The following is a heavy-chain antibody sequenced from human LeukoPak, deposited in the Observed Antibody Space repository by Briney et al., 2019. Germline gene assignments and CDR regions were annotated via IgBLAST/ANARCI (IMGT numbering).Heavy chain of an antibody. CDR2: IYYSGST. CDR3: ARHVRGIAVAALDY. J-gene: IGHJ4*02. D-gene: IGHD6-19*01. CDR1: GGSIGSYY. Sequence: SETLSLTCTVSGGSIGSYYWSWIQQPPGKGLEWIGYIYYSGSTNYNPSLKSRVTISVDTSKNQFSLKLSSVTAADTAVYYCARHVRGIAVAALDYWGQGTLVTVSS. V-gene: IGHV4-59*08.